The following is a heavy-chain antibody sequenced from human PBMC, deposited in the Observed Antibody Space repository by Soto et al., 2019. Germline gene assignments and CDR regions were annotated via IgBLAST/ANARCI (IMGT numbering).Heavy chain of an antibody. CDR2: IYHSGST. J-gene: IGHJ4*02. D-gene: IGHD6-13*01. V-gene: IGHV4-38-2*02. CDR3: ARDRWTAAPSHFDY. CDR1: GYSISSGYY. Sequence: SETLSLTCAVSGYSISSGYYWGWIRQPPGKGLEWIGSIYHSGSTYYNPSLKSRVTISVDTSKNQFSLKLSSVTAADTAVYYCARDRWTAAPSHFDYWGQGTLVTVSS.